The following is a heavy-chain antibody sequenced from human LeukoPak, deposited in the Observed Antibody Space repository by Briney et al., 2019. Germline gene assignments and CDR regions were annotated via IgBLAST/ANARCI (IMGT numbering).Heavy chain of an antibody. CDR1: GFTFRSYG. Sequence: GGSLRLSCAASGFTFRSYGMHWVRQAPGKGLVWVSRINSDGSSTNYADSMKGRFTISRDNAKNTLYLQMNSPRAEDTAVYYCARGGGRYYDSSGYSYWGQGSLVTVSS. CDR2: INSDGSST. D-gene: IGHD3-22*01. CDR3: ARGGGRYYDSSGYSY. J-gene: IGHJ4*02. V-gene: IGHV3-74*01.